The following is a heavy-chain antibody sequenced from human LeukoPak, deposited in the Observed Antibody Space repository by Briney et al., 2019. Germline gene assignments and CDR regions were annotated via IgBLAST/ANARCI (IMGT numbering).Heavy chain of an antibody. Sequence: SVKVSCRASGGTFSSYAISWVRQAPGQGLEWMGRIIPILGIANYAQKFQGRVTITADKSTSTAYMELSSLRSEDTAVYYCARDLSYGMDVWGQGTTVTVPS. CDR2: IIPILGIA. CDR3: ARDLSYGMDV. J-gene: IGHJ6*02. D-gene: IGHD2/OR15-2a*01. CDR1: GGTFSSYA. V-gene: IGHV1-69*04.